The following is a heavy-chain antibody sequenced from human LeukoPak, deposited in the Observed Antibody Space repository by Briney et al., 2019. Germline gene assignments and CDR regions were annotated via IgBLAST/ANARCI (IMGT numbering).Heavy chain of an antibody. Sequence: GASVKVSCKASGGTFSSYAISWVRQAPGQGLEWMGGIIPIFGTANYAQKFQGRVTITADESTSTAYMELSSLRSEDTAVYYCARDKSDTAMVYSWFDPWGQGTLVTVSS. CDR3: ARDKSDTAMVYSWFDP. D-gene: IGHD5-18*01. CDR2: IIPIFGTA. CDR1: GGTFSSYA. V-gene: IGHV1-69*01. J-gene: IGHJ5*02.